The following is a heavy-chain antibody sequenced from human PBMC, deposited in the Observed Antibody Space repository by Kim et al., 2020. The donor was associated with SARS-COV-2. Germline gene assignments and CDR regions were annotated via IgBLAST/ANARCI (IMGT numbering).Heavy chain of an antibody. CDR3: ARREGHCSGGSCSGKAWFDP. CDR1: GASISSYNYY. Sequence: SETLSLTCTVSGASISSYNYYWAWIRQPPGKGLEWIGTIYYTGSTYYNPSLESRVTISVDKSKNQFSLKLSSVTAADTAVYYCARREGHCSGGSCSGKAWFDPWGQGTLVTVSS. CDR2: IYYTGST. V-gene: IGHV4-39*01. J-gene: IGHJ5*02. D-gene: IGHD2-15*01.